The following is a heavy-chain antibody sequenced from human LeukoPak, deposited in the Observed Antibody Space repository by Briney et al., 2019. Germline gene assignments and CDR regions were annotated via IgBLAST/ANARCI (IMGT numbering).Heavy chain of an antibody. V-gene: IGHV4-39*07. D-gene: IGHD6-13*01. Sequence: SETLSLTCTVSGGSINTSPYYWGWVRQPPEKGLEWLGSISYSGTAYYNPSLRSRVTVSRDTSKNQFSLKLSSVTAADTAVYYCARDLPSSSWYDWFDPWGQGTLVTVSS. CDR2: ISYSGTA. CDR3: ARDLPSSSWYDWFDP. J-gene: IGHJ5*02. CDR1: GGSINTSPYY.